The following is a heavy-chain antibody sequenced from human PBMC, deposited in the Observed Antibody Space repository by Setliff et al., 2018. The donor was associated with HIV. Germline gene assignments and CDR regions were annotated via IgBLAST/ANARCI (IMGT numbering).Heavy chain of an antibody. CDR2: ITWSSDSI. V-gene: IGHV3-9*01. D-gene: IGHD1-26*01. Sequence: PGGSLRLSCAASGFNFKDFAMHWVRQPPGKGLEWVSGITWSSDSIAYADSVKGRFTTSRDNAKNSLYLQMNSLRAEDTAVYYCARELIVGPAEYFQHWGQGTLVTVSS. CDR1: GFNFKDFA. CDR3: ARELIVGPAEYFQH. J-gene: IGHJ1*01.